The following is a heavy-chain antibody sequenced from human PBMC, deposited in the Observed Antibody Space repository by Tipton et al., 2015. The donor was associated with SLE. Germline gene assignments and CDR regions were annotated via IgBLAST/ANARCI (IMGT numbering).Heavy chain of an antibody. Sequence: TLSLTCTVSGVSISSSRYYSSWSWIRQSAGKGLESIGRISSTGSTNYNPSLKSRVTMSVDTSENQFSLRVTSVTAADSAIYYCGRARIGMGYVFDIWGQGTMVTVSS. V-gene: IGHV4-61*02. D-gene: IGHD1-26*01. CDR3: GRARIGMGYVFDI. CDR2: ISSTGST. CDR1: GVSISSSRYYSS. J-gene: IGHJ3*02.